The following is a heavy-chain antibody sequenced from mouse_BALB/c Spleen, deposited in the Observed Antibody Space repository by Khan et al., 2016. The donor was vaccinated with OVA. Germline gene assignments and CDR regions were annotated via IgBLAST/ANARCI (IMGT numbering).Heavy chain of an antibody. CDR2: IYPFNDDT. J-gene: IGHJ3*01. CDR1: GYTFTSYV. V-gene: IGHV1S136*01. CDR3: APVGTDYVSFAY. D-gene: IGHD2-13*01. Sequence: VQLKQSGPELVKPGASVKMSCKASGYTFTSYVMHWVKQKPGLGLEWIGYIYPFNDDTKYNEKFKDKATLTSDKSSSTAYIELSSLTSEDSAVYYCAPVGTDYVSFAYWGQGTLVTVSA.